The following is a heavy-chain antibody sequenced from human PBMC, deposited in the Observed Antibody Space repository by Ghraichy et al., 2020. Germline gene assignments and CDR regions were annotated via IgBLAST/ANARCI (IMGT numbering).Heavy chain of an antibody. CDR3: ARIPRRDVTNSFPY. D-gene: IGHD5-24*01. CDR2: ISSTGGTV. CDR1: GFTFGSYE. Sequence: GGSLRLSCAASGFTFGSYELNWVRQAPGKGLEWISYISSTGGTVHYADSVKGRFAISRDNAKSSLYLQLNSLRADDTAVYYCARIPRRDVTNSFPYWGQGTLVTVST. V-gene: IGHV3-48*03. J-gene: IGHJ4*02.